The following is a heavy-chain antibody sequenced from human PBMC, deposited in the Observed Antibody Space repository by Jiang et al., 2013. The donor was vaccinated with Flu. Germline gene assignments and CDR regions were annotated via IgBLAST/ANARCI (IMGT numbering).Heavy chain of an antibody. Sequence: GSGLVKPSETLSLTCTVSGGSISSYYWSWIRQPPGKGLEWIGYIYYSGSTNYNPSLKSRVTISVDTSKNQFSLKLSSVTAADTAVYYCARIPVVPAALLGYYYYYGMDVWGKGTTVTVS. CDR1: GGSISSYY. J-gene: IGHJ6*04. CDR3: ARIPVVPAALLGYYYYYGMDV. D-gene: IGHD2-2*01. CDR2: IYYSGST. V-gene: IGHV4-59*01.